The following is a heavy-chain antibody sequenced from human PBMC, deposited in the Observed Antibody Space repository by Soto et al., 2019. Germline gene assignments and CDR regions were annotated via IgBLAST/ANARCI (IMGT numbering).Heavy chain of an antibody. Sequence: SETLSLTCTVSGGSISSYYWSWIRQPPGKGLEWIGSIYYSGSTYYNPSLKSRVTISVGTSKNQFSLKLSSVTAADTAVYYCASSNSNYALFDYWGQGTLVTVSS. CDR3: ASSNSNYALFDY. CDR2: IYYSGST. D-gene: IGHD4-4*01. CDR1: GGSISSYY. J-gene: IGHJ4*02. V-gene: IGHV4-39*01.